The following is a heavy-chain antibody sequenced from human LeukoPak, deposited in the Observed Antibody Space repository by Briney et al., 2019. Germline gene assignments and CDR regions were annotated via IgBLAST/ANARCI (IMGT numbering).Heavy chain of an antibody. D-gene: IGHD1-7*01. V-gene: IGHV4-34*01. J-gene: IGHJ4*02. Sequence: SETLSLTCAVYGRSFSGYYWSWIRQPPGKGLEWIGEINHSGSTNYNPSLKSRVTISVDTSKNQFSLKLSSVTAADTAVYYCARGDLYNWNYKPYFDYWGQGTLVTVSS. CDR1: GRSFSGYY. CDR3: ARGDLYNWNYKPYFDY. CDR2: INHSGST.